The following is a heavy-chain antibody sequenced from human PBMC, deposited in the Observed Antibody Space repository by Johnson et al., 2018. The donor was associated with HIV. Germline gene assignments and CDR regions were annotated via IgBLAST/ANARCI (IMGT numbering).Heavy chain of an antibody. CDR1: QFTFNNYY. J-gene: IGHJ3*02. D-gene: IGHD6-13*01. V-gene: IGHV3-30*02. Sequence: QVQLMESGGGLAKPAWSPRLSCAASQFTFNNYYLNCVRQAPGKGLEWVAFIRYDGSNKYYADSVKGRFTISRDNSKNTLYLQMNSLRAEDTAVYYCAKDQWSSSWTNDAFDIWGQGTMVSVSS. CDR3: AKDQWSSSWTNDAFDI. CDR2: IRYDGSNK.